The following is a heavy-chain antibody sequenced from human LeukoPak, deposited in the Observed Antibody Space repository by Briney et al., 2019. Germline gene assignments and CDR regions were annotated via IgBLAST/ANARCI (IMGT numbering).Heavy chain of an antibody. CDR2: ISSSCSTI. CDR1: GLTFSSYE. CDR3: ARDSREWIQLWLPGRFYYGMDV. Sequence: GGSLRLSCAASGLTFSSYEMNWVRQAPGKGLEWVSYISSSCSTIYYADSVKAALTISRENAKTSLYLQMNSLRAEATAVYYCARDSREWIQLWLPGRFYYGMDVWGQGTTVTVSS. V-gene: IGHV3-48*03. D-gene: IGHD5-18*01. J-gene: IGHJ6*02.